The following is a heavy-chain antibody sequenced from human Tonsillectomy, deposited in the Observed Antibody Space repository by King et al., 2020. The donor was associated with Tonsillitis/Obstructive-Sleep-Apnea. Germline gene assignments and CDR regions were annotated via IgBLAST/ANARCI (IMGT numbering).Heavy chain of an antibody. J-gene: IGHJ3*02. D-gene: IGHD3-10*01. CDR3: AKGIVGSHSFDI. Sequence: VQLVESGGGLVQPGGSLRLSCAASGFTFSNYAMNWVRQAPGKGLEWVSTIGGSATDTYYADSVKGRFTISRDNSKNKMYLQMNSLRAEDTAVYYCAKGIVGSHSFDIWGQGAMVTVSS. V-gene: IGHV3-23*04. CDR2: IGGSATDT. CDR1: GFTFSNYA.